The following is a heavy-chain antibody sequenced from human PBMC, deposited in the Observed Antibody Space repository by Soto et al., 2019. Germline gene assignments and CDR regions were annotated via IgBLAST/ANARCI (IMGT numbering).Heavy chain of an antibody. CDR1: GFTFSSYA. CDR3: ARDNSPYSSGWHNRHFDY. CDR2: ISYDGSNK. Sequence: QVQLVESGGGVVQPGRSLKLSCAASGFTFSSYAMHWVRQAPGKGLEWVAVISYDGSNKYYADSVKGRFTISRDNSKNTLYLQMNRLRAEETAVYYCARDNSPYSSGWHNRHFDYWGQGTLVTVSS. V-gene: IGHV3-30-3*01. D-gene: IGHD6-19*01. J-gene: IGHJ4*02.